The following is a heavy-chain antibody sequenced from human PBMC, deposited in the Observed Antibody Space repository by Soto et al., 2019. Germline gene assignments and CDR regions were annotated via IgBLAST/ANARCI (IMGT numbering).Heavy chain of an antibody. V-gene: IGHV4-31*03. D-gene: IGHD6-19*01. CDR3: ARSRVDGTDGWGFDY. CDR2: IYYSGST. Sequence: QVQLQESGPGLVKPSQTLSLTCTVSGGSISSGGYYWSWIRQHPGKGLEWIGYIYYSGSTYDNPCLKGRVTMSVDTSKNQFALKLSSVTAADTAVYYCARSRVDGTDGWGFDYWGQGTLVTVSS. J-gene: IGHJ4*02. CDR1: GGSISSGGYY.